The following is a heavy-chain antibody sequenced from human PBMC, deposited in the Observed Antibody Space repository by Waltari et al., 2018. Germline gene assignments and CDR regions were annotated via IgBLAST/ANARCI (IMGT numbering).Heavy chain of an antibody. J-gene: IGHJ4*02. D-gene: IGHD3-10*01. CDR1: GFNFDNYA. Sequence: EVQLVESGGGLVQPGKSLILSCATSGFNFDNYAMNWVRQPPGKGLEWVSDISWNSGSIGYADYVKGRFTISRDNAKNSLYLQMNSVRAEDTAFYYCARSSGSGTYTSIDYWGQGTLVTVSS. CDR2: ISWNSGSI. V-gene: IGHV3-9*01. CDR3: ARSSGSGTYTSIDY.